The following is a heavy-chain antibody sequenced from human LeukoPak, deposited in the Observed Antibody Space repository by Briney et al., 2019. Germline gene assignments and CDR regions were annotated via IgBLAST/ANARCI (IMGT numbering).Heavy chain of an antibody. CDR1: GFTFSTYC. V-gene: IGHV3-74*01. CDR2: ICPDGTVT. CDR3: VRDFRSADY. J-gene: IGHJ4*02. Sequence: GGSLRLSCAASGFTFSTYCVHWVRQAPGKGPMWVSRICPDGTVTNYADSVKARFIISRDNARNTVYLQMNSLRVEDTAVYYCVRDFRSADYWGQGTLVIVSS.